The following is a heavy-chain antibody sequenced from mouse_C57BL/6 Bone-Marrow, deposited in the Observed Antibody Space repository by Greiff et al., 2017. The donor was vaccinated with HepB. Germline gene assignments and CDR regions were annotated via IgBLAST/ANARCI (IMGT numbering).Heavy chain of an antibody. CDR2: INPGSGST. Sequence: QVHVKQSGAELVRPGTSVKVSCKASGYAFTNYLIEWVKQRPGQGLEWIGVINPGSGSTNYNEKFKGKATLTADKSSSTAYMQLSRLTSEDSAVYFCGRRVVRRVGYYAMGCWGQGTSVTVA. CDR1: GYAFTNYL. CDR3: GRRVVRRVGYYAMGC. V-gene: IGHV1-54*01. J-gene: IGHJ4*01. D-gene: IGHD1-1*02.